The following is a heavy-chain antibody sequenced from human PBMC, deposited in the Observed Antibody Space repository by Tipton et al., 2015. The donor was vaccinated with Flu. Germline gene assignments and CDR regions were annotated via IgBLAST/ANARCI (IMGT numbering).Heavy chain of an antibody. CDR2: IKQDGSEK. Sequence: SLRLSCAASGFTFSSYWMSWVRQAPGKGLEWMANIKQDGSEKYYVDSVKGRFTISRDNAKNSLYLQMNSLRAEDTAVYYCRGIRTIFGVVSHEFDYWGQGTLVTVSS. V-gene: IGHV3-7*01. D-gene: IGHD3-3*01. J-gene: IGHJ4*02. CDR1: GFTFSSYW. CDR3: RGIRTIFGVVSHEFDY.